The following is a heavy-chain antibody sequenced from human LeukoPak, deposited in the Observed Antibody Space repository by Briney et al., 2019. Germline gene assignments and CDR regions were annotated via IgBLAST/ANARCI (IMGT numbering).Heavy chain of an antibody. CDR3: ARDSEWFGESLGY. D-gene: IGHD3-10*01. V-gene: IGHV3-66*01. CDR2: IYSGGST. Sequence: GGSLRLSCAASGFTVSSSYMSWVRQAPGKGLEWVSVIYSGGSTYYADSVKGRFTISRDNSKNTLYLQMNSLRAEDTAVYYCARDSEWFGESLGYWGQGTLVTVSS. CDR1: GFTVSSSY. J-gene: IGHJ4*02.